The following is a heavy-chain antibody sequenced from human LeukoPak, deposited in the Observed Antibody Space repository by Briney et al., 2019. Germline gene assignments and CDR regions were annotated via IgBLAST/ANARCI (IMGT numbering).Heavy chain of an antibody. V-gene: IGHV1-46*01. CDR3: AREFSDPYYYDSSGYFNY. CDR1: GYTFTSYY. Sequence: ASVKVSCKASGYTFTSYYMHWVRQAPGQGLEWMGIINPSGGSTSYAQKFQGRVTMTRDTSTSTVYMELSSLRSEDTAVYYCAREFSDPYYYDSSGYFNYWGQGTLVTVSS. J-gene: IGHJ4*02. D-gene: IGHD3-22*01. CDR2: INPSGGST.